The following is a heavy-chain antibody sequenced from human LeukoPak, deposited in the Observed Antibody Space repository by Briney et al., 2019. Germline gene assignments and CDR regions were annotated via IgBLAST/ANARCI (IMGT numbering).Heavy chain of an antibody. CDR3: ARTTTGYSSSWFYYYYYMDV. CDR2: ISAYNGNT. Sequence: ASVKVSCKASGYTFTSYGISWVRQAPGQGLEWMGWISAYNGNTNYAQKLQGRVTMTTDTSTSTAYMELRSLRSDDTAVYYCARTTTGYSSSWFYYYYYMDVWGKGTTVTVSS. D-gene: IGHD6-13*01. V-gene: IGHV1-18*01. CDR1: GYTFTSYG. J-gene: IGHJ6*03.